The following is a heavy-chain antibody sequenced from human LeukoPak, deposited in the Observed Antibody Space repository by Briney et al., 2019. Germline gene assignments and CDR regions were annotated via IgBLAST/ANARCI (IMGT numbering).Heavy chain of an antibody. Sequence: ASVKVSCKASGDTFSSYYMHWVQQAPGQGLEWMGIINPSGGSTTYAQKFQGRVTMTRDTSTSTVYMELSSLRSEDTAVYYCARGGVLRFLEHLDYWGQGTLVTVSS. CDR1: GDTFSSYY. V-gene: IGHV1-46*01. J-gene: IGHJ4*02. D-gene: IGHD3-3*01. CDR3: ARGGVLRFLEHLDY. CDR2: INPSGGST.